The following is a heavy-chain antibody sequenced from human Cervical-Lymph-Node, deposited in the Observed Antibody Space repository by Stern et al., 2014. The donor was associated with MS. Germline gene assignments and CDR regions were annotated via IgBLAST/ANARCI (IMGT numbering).Heavy chain of an antibody. CDR2: INPTGGST. V-gene: IGHV1-46*01. CDR3: ARAGSGNSNYFDY. CDR1: GYTFTAYY. Sequence: VQLVQSGAEAKKPGASVKVSCKASGYTFTAYYMYWVRQASGQGLEWLGIINPTGGSTTYAQTFQGRVTMTADTSTSTVYMDLSSLTSEDTAIYFCARAGSGNSNYFDYWGQGTLVTVSS. D-gene: IGHD3-22*01. J-gene: IGHJ4*02.